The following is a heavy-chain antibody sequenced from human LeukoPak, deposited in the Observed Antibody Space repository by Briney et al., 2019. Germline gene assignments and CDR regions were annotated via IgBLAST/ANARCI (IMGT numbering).Heavy chain of an antibody. CDR1: DYPISSGYY. D-gene: IGHD3-10*01. CDR3: ARDLTYFYGPGKSSFDY. J-gene: IGHJ4*02. V-gene: IGHV4-38-2*02. Sequence: SEALSLTCAVSDYPISSGYYWGWIRQPPGKGLEWIGSIYHTGNTYYNPSLKSRVTISVDTSKNQFSLKLNSVTAADTAVYYCARDLTYFYGPGKSSFDYWGQGTLVTVSS. CDR2: IYHTGNT.